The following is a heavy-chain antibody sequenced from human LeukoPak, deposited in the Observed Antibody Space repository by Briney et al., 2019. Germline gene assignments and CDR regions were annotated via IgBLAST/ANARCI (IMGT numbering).Heavy chain of an antibody. CDR2: LSDSGGST. V-gene: IGHV3-23*01. J-gene: IGHJ5*02. CDR1: GFTFSSYA. D-gene: IGHD4-11*01. Sequence: GGSLRLSCAASGFTFSSYAMSWVRPAPGKGLGWVSALSDSGGSTYYADSVKGRFTISRDNSKNTLYLQMNSLRAEDTAVYYCAKDTHDYGNYNWFDPWGQGTLVTVSS. CDR3: AKDTHDYGNYNWFDP.